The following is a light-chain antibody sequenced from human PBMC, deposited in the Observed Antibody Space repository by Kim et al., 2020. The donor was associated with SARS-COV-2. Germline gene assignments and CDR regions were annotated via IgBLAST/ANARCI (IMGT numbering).Light chain of an antibody. CDR1: QSISRY. J-gene: IGKJ1*01. V-gene: IGKV1-39*01. CDR2: AAS. Sequence: ASVGDRVTITCRASQSISRYLNWYQQKPGKAPNLLIYAASRLQSGVPSRFSGSGSGTDFTLIISSLQPEDSATYYCQQSYDMMWTFGQGTKVDIK. CDR3: QQSYDMMWT.